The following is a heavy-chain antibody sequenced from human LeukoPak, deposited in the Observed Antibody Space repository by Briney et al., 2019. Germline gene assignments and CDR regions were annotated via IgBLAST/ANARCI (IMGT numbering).Heavy chain of an antibody. CDR3: ARDQGDFWSGYVYMDV. CDR2: ISWNSGSI. V-gene: IGHV3-9*01. CDR1: GFTFDDYA. Sequence: PGGSLRLSCAASGFTFDDYAMHWVRQAPGKGLEWVSGISWNSGSIGYADSVKGRFTISRDNAKNSLYLQMNSLRAEDTAVYYCARDQGDFWSGYVYMDVWGKGTTVTVSS. J-gene: IGHJ6*03. D-gene: IGHD3-3*01.